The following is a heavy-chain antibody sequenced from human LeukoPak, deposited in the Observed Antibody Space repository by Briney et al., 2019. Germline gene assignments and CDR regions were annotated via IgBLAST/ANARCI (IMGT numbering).Heavy chain of an antibody. J-gene: IGHJ5*02. CDR1: GYTFTGYY. Sequence: ASVKVSYKASGYTFTGYYMHWVRQAPGQGLEWMGWINPDSGGTNYAQKFQGRVTMTRDTSISTAYMELSRLRSDDTAVYYCARDSYCRGGSCSPDWFDPWGQGTLVTVSS. D-gene: IGHD2-15*01. CDR3: ARDSYCRGGSCSPDWFDP. V-gene: IGHV1-2*02. CDR2: INPDSGGT.